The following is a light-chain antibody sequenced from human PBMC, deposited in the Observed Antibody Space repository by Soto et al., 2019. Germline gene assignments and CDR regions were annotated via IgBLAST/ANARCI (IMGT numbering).Light chain of an antibody. CDR3: QQHGSSPPVT. J-gene: IGKJ5*01. CDR2: VAS. Sequence: EIVLTQSPGTLSLSPGERATLSCRASQSVSSSYLAWYQQKPGQAPRLLIYVASSRATGIPDRFSGSGSGTDFTLTISRLEPEDFAVYYCQQHGSSPPVTFGQGTRLEIK. V-gene: IGKV3-20*01. CDR1: QSVSSSY.